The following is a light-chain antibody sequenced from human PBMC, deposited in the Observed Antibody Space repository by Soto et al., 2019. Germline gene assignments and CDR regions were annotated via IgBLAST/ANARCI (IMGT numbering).Light chain of an antibody. CDR1: SSNIGTSS. V-gene: IGLV1-44*01. CDR3: AAWVDRVNGHA. Sequence: QSVLTQPHSASGTPGQRVTISCSGSSSNIGTSSVLWFQQLPGTAPTLLISTTNQRPSGGPVRFSGSKSVTSASLAISGLQSEDEADYYCAAWVDRVNGHAFGTGTKVT. CDR2: TTN. J-gene: IGLJ1*01.